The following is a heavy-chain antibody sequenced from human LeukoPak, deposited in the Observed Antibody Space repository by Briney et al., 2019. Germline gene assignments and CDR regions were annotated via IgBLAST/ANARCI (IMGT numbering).Heavy chain of an antibody. D-gene: IGHD1-14*01. CDR1: GFTFSSYG. Sequence: GGSLRLSCGASGFTFSSYGMHWVRQAQGKGLEWVACIQHDGRNKYYADSVKGRFAISRDNSKNTLYLQMRSLRPEDTAVYYCARPLKEGGYYYGMDVWGQGTTVTVSS. V-gene: IGHV3-30*02. CDR3: ARPLKEGGYYYGMDV. CDR2: IQHDGRNK. J-gene: IGHJ6*02.